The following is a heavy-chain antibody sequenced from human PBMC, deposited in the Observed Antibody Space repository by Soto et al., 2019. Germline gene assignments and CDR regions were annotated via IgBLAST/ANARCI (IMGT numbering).Heavy chain of an antibody. CDR3: VRDYYDTSGYPNTFDM. Sequence: GGPLRLSCAASGFTLSRHTMNWVRQAPGKGLEWVSFIGSRTSDRYYADSVKGRFTISRDNAKNSLYLDLSRLRAEDTAVYFCVRDYYDTSGYPNTFDMWGQGTMVTVSS. V-gene: IGHV3-21*01. J-gene: IGHJ3*02. D-gene: IGHD3-22*01. CDR2: IGSRTSDR. CDR1: GFTLSRHT.